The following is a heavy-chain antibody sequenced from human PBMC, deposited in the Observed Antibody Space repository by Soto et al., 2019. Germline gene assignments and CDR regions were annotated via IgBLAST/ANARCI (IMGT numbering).Heavy chain of an antibody. J-gene: IGHJ4*02. CDR3: GRVMIGTSRHTDSDY. CDR1: GGSIYRSGYY. V-gene: IGHV4-39*01. Sequence: PSETLSLTCTVSGGSIYRSGYYWGWIRQPPGRGLEWIGNIDYNGVTYYNPSLKSRVTVSKDTSKNQFSLKVASVTAADTAIYYCGRVMIGTSRHTDSDYWGQGTQVTVSS. CDR2: IDYNGVT. D-gene: IGHD2-2*01.